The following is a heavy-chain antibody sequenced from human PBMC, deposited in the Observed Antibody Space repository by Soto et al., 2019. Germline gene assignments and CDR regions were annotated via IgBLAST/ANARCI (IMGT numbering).Heavy chain of an antibody. CDR2: ISSSSSYT. CDR3: ASCSWARGYWFDP. CDR1: GFTFSDYY. V-gene: IGHV3-11*06. D-gene: IGHD2-15*01. Sequence: QVQLVESGGGLVKPGGSLRLSCAASGFTFSDYYMSWIRQAPGKGLEWVSYISSSSSYTNYADSVKGRFTISRDNAKNSLYLQMNSLRAEDTAVYYCASCSWARGYWFDPWGQGTLVTVSS. J-gene: IGHJ5*02.